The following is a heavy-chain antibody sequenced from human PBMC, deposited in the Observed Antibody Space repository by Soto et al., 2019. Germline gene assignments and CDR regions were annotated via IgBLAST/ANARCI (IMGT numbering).Heavy chain of an antibody. V-gene: IGHV4-34*01. CDR1: GGSFSGYY. CDR2: INHSGTT. D-gene: IGHD3-10*01. J-gene: IGHJ4*02. CDR3: ARGPNYLGY. Sequence: QVHLQQWGAGLLKPSETLSLTCAVYGGSFSGYYWNWIRQPPGKGLEWIGEINHSGTTNYNPSLKSRVTISVDTSKNQFSLNLSSGTAADTAVYYCARGPNYLGYWGQGTLVTVSS.